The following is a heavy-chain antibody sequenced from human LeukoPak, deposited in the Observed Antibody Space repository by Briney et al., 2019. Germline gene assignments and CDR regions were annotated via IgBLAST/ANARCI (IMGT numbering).Heavy chain of an antibody. D-gene: IGHD6-6*01. CDR3: AKDGIAARPDADY. CDR1: GFTFRSYG. J-gene: IGHJ4*02. CDR2: ISGSGGST. V-gene: IGHV3-23*01. Sequence: PGGSLRLSCAASGFTFRSYGMHWVRQAPGKGLEWVSAISGSGGSTYYADSVKGRFTISRDNSKNTLYLQMNSLRAEDTAVYYCAKDGIAARPDADYWGQGTLVTVSS.